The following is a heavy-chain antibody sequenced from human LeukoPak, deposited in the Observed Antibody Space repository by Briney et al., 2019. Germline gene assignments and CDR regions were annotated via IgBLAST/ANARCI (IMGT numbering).Heavy chain of an antibody. CDR1: DDSFICHY. D-gene: IGHD4-17*01. Sequence: EALSLTCAVTDDSFICHYWRWIRQPPGRGLAGIGYISYIGSTNYNPSLKSRVTISIDTSKNQFSLKLSSATAADTAVYYCARDLVTVTKGFDIWGQGTMVSVSS. CDR2: ISYIGST. CDR3: ARDLVTVTKGFDI. J-gene: IGHJ3*02. V-gene: IGHV4-59*11.